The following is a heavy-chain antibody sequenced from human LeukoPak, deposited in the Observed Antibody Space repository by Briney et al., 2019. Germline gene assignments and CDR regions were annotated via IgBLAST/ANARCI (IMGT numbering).Heavy chain of an antibody. CDR2: ISSSSSYI. CDR1: GFTFSSYS. CDR3: ARDPTVTTPY. J-gene: IGHJ4*02. D-gene: IGHD4-11*01. V-gene: IGHV3-21*01. Sequence: GGSLRLSCAASGFTFSSYSMNWVRQAPGKGLEWVSSISSSSSYIYYADSVKGRFTISRYNAKNSLYLQMNSLRAEDTAVYYCARDPTVTTPYWGQGTLVTVSS.